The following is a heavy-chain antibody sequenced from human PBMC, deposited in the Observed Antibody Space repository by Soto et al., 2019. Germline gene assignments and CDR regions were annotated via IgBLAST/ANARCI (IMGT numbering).Heavy chain of an antibody. CDR3: AKGRASDCPGCTQDY. D-gene: IGHD2-21*02. J-gene: IGHJ4*02. CDR1: AFTFSSYA. V-gene: IGHV3-23*01. Sequence: EVQLLESGGGLAQPGGSLRLSCAASAFTFSSYAMSWVRQAPGKGLEWVSAVSGSGDSTYYADSVKGRFTISRDNSKNHLYLQMNSLRAEDTAVYYCAKGRASDCPGCTQDYWGQGTLVTVSS. CDR2: VSGSGDST.